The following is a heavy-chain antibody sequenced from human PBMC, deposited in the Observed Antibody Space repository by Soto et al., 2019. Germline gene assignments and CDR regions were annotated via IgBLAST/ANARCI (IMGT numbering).Heavy chain of an antibody. D-gene: IGHD1-1*01. CDR2: IYYSGST. CDR1: GGSISSGTYY. J-gene: IGHJ4*02. CDR3: ATRINWIDPYFDY. V-gene: IGHV4-31*11. Sequence: SETLSLPYAVSGGSISSGTYYWSWIRQLPGKGLEWIGYIYYSGSTYYSPSLKSRVTMSVDTSKNQFSLKLSSVTAVDTAVYYCATRINWIDPYFDYWGQGTLVTVSS.